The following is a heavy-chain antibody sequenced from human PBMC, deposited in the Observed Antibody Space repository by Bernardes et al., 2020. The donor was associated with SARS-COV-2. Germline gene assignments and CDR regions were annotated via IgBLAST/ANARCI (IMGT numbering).Heavy chain of an antibody. J-gene: IGHJ4*02. V-gene: IGHV4-34*01. CDR2: INHSGST. Sequence: SETLSLTCAVYGGSFSGYYWSWIRQPPGKGLEWIGEINHSGSTNYNPSLKSRVTISVDTSKNQFSLKLSSVTAADTAVYYCARGRRKSASAAPFDYWGQGTLVTVSS. CDR1: GGSFSGYY. D-gene: IGHD2-2*01. CDR3: ARGRRKSASAAPFDY.